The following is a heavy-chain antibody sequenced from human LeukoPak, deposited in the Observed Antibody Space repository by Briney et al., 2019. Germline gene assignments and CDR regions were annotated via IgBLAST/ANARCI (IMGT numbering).Heavy chain of an antibody. CDR3: ARDLGIAAAGTGAFDI. CDR1: GFTFSSYS. D-gene: IGHD6-13*01. CDR2: ISSSSSYI. J-gene: IGHJ3*02. V-gene: IGHV3-21*01. Sequence: GGSLRLSCAASGFTFSSYSMNWVRQAPGKGLEWVSYISSSSSYIYYADSVKGRVTISRDNAKNSLSLQMNSLRAEDTAVYYCARDLGIAAAGTGAFDIWGQGTMVTVSS.